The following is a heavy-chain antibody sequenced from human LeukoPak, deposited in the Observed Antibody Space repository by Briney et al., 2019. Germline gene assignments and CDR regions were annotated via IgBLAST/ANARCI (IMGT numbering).Heavy chain of an antibody. CDR2: IHYNGIT. CDR3: ARHISSGGTYAHFDY. D-gene: IGHD1-26*01. Sequence: PSKTLSLTCTVSGGSISSYYWSWIRQPPGKGLEWIGHIHYNGITSYNPSLESRVTMSLDTSENQVSLKLTSVTAADTAVYYCARHISSGGTYAHFDYWGQGTLVTVSS. V-gene: IGHV4-59*08. CDR1: GGSISSYY. J-gene: IGHJ4*02.